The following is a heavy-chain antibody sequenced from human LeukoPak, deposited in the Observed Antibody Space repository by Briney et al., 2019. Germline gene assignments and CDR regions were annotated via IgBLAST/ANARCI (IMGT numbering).Heavy chain of an antibody. Sequence: ASVKVSCKASGYTFTSYDINWVRQATGQGLEWMGWMNPNSGNTGYAQKFQGRVTMTRNTSISTAYMELSSLRSEDTAVYYCARASGYGRGTDFDYWGQGTLVTVPS. CDR1: GYTFTSYD. V-gene: IGHV1-8*01. J-gene: IGHJ4*02. D-gene: IGHD5-12*01. CDR3: ARASGYGRGTDFDY. CDR2: MNPNSGNT.